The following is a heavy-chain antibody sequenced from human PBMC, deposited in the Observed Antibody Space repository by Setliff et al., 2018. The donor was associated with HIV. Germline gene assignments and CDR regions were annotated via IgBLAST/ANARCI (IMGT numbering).Heavy chain of an antibody. Sequence: PGGSLRLSCAASGFTFSSYSMSWIRQAPGKGLQWVSDISGSGTTIYYADSVKGRFTISRDNAKNSLYLQMNSLRADDTAVYYCARGRVESFWSDLIPSDYWGQGTLDTVS. CDR3: ARGRVESFWSDLIPSDY. D-gene: IGHD3-3*01. J-gene: IGHJ4*02. V-gene: IGHV3-48*04. CDR1: GFTFSSYS. CDR2: ISGSGTTI.